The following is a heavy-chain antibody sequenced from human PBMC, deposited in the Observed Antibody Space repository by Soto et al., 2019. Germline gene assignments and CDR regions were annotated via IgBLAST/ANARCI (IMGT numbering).Heavy chain of an antibody. CDR1: GYSVRGDSY. CDR2: IYHGGTT. J-gene: IGHJ4*01. V-gene: IGHV4-38-2*02. CDR3: ARVHVMVVAGSTFDY. D-gene: IGHD6-19*01. Sequence: SETLSLTCTVSGYSVRGDSYWGWIRQPPGKGPEWIASIYHGGTTFYNPSLKSRITISIDTSNNQFSLKLRSVTAADTAVYYCARVHVMVVAGSTFDYWGHGPLVTVSS.